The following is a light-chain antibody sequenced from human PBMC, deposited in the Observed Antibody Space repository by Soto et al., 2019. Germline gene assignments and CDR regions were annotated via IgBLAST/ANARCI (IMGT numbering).Light chain of an antibody. CDR1: QSVSNY. CDR3: QQFSKWPLT. CDR2: GAS. J-gene: IGKJ4*01. V-gene: IGKV3-15*01. Sequence: EIVMTQSPATLSVSPGERATLSCRASQSVSNYLAWYQQKPGQAPKLLIYGASTRATGIPARFSGSGSGTEFILTVSSLQSEDFAIYYCQQFSKWPLTFGAGTKVEIK.